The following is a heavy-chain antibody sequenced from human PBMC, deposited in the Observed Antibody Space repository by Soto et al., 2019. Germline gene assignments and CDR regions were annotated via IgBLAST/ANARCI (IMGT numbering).Heavy chain of an antibody. CDR2: ISSSGNYI. Sequence: GGSLRLSCAASGFTFSSYGMNWVRQAPGKGLEWVSSISSSGNYIYYADSVKGRFTISRDNAKSSLYLQMNSLRAEDTAVYYCANGYGSTIWGQGTLVTVSS. CDR1: GFTFSSYG. J-gene: IGHJ4*02. D-gene: IGHD3-10*01. V-gene: IGHV3-21*01. CDR3: ANGYGSTI.